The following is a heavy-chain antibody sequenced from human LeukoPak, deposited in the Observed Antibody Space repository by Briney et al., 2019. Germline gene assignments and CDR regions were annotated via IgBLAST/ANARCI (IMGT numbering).Heavy chain of an antibody. Sequence: ASVKVFCKASGYTFTGYYMHWVRQAPGQGLEWMGWINPNSGGTNYAQKFQGRVTMTRDTSISTAYMELSRLRPDDTAVYYCATYYYDSSGYYYIDYWGQGTLVTVSS. CDR2: INPNSGGT. CDR3: ATYYYDSSGYYYIDY. J-gene: IGHJ4*02. D-gene: IGHD3-22*01. CDR1: GYTFTGYY. V-gene: IGHV1-2*02.